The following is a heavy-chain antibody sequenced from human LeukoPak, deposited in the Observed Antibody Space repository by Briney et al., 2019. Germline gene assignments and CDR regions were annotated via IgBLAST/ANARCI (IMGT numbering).Heavy chain of an antibody. CDR3: ARDTYYDFWSAKTYYYYMDV. D-gene: IGHD3-3*01. J-gene: IGHJ6*03. CDR2: IKQDGSEK. CDR1: GFTVSSNY. Sequence: PGGSLRLSCAASGFTVSSNYMSWVRQAPGKGLEWVANIKQDGSEKYYVDSVKGRFTTSRDNAKNSLYLQMNSLRAEDTAVYYCARDTYYDFWSAKTYYYYMDVWGKGTTVTVSS. V-gene: IGHV3-7*01.